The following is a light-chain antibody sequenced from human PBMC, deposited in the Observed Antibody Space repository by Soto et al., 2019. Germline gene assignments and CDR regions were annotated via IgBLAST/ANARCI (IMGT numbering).Light chain of an antibody. V-gene: IGKV3-15*01. Sequence: EIVLTQPPGTLSLSAWERATLSCRPSQSISSNYLAWYQQKPGQAPRLLIYGASTRATGIPARFSGSGSGTEFTLTISSLQSEDFAVYYCQQYNNWPQITFGQGTRLEIK. CDR3: QQYNNWPQIT. CDR2: GAS. J-gene: IGKJ5*01. CDR1: QSISSN.